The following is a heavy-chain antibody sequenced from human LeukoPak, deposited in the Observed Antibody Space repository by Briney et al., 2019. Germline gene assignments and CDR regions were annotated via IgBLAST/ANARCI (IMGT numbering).Heavy chain of an antibody. CDR2: IYYSGST. Sequence: SETLSLTCNVSGGSISGYHWSWIRQPPGKGLEWIGYIYYSGSTYYNPSLKSRVTISVDTSKNQFSLKLSSVTAADTAVYYCAGGYCSSTSCSSLFDYWGQGTLVTVSS. CDR3: AGGYCSSTSCSSLFDY. D-gene: IGHD2-2*01. V-gene: IGHV4-59*06. J-gene: IGHJ4*02. CDR1: GGSISGYH.